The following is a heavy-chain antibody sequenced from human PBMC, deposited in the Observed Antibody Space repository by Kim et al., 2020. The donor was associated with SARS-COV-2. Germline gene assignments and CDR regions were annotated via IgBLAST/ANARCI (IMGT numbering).Heavy chain of an antibody. V-gene: IGHV4-34*01. CDR2: T. CDR3: ARASSIADFDY. D-gene: IGHD6-6*01. Sequence: TNYNPSLKGRVTISVEPSKNQFSLKLSSVTAADTAVYYCARASSIADFDYWGQGTLVTVSS. J-gene: IGHJ4*02.